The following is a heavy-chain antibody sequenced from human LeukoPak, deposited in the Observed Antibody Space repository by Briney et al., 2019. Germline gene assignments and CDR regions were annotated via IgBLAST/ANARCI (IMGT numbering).Heavy chain of an antibody. CDR2: INPNSGGT. Sequence: ASVKVSCKASGYTFTSYGISWVRQAPGQGLAWMGWINPNSGGTNYAQKFQGRVTMTRDTSISSSYMELSSLTSDDAAVYYCARALYNWNDVGYDYWGQGTLVTVSS. V-gene: IGHV1-2*02. D-gene: IGHD1-1*01. CDR1: GYTFTSYG. CDR3: ARALYNWNDVGYDY. J-gene: IGHJ4*02.